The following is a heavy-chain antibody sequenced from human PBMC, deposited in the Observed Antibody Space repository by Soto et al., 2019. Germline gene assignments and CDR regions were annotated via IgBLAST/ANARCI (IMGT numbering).Heavy chain of an antibody. CDR2: INHSGTT. CDR1: SGSFSSAY. D-gene: IGHD3-3*01. CDR3: ASEAWRNAY. Sequence: SETLSLTCAVYSGSFSSAYWSWIRQPPGKGLEWIGEINHSGTTHYNPSLESRVTISVDASKKQFSLKLTSVTAADTAVYYCASEAWRNAYWGLGSLVTVS. J-gene: IGHJ4*02. V-gene: IGHV4-34*01.